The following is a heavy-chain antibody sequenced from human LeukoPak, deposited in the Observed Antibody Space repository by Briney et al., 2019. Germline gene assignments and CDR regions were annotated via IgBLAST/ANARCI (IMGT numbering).Heavy chain of an antibody. CDR3: ARSHGGITIRNWFDP. V-gene: IGHV1-2*02. Sequence: ASVKVSCKASGYTFTGYYMHWVRQAPGQGLEWMGWINPNSGGTNYAQKFQGRVTMTRDTSISTAYMELSRLRSDDTAVYHCARSHGGITIRNWFDPWGQGTLVTVSS. D-gene: IGHD3-3*01. CDR2: INPNSGGT. J-gene: IGHJ5*02. CDR1: GYTFTGYY.